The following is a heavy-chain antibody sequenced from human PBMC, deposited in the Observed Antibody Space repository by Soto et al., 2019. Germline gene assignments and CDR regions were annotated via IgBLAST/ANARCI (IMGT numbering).Heavy chain of an antibody. CDR1: GASMSSSDYH. CDR3: VRLKHDFWSGYLVDN. Sequence: SETLSLTCTVSGASMSSSDYHWGWVRQPPGKGLEWLGSIYYRGATYYNLSLKSRLAISVDPSNNQFSLKLTSLTAADTAVFYCVRLKHDFWSGYLVDNWGQGTLVTVSS. D-gene: IGHD3-3*01. V-gene: IGHV4-39*01. J-gene: IGHJ4*02. CDR2: IYYRGAT.